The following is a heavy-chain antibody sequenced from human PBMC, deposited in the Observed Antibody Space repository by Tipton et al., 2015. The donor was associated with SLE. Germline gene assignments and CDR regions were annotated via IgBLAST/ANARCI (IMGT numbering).Heavy chain of an antibody. CDR3: ARSGTGIVGATRAYYFDY. J-gene: IGHJ4*02. V-gene: IGHV3-21*01. D-gene: IGHD1-26*01. Sequence: GSLRLSCAASGFTFSSYSMNWVRQAPGKGLEWVSSISSSSSYIYYADSVKGRFTISRDNAKNSLYLQMNSLRAEDTAVYYCARSGTGIVGATRAYYFDYWGQGTLVTVSS. CDR2: ISSSSSYI. CDR1: GFTFSSYS.